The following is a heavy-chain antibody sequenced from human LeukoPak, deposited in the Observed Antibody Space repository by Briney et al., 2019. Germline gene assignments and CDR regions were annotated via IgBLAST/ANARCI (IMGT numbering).Heavy chain of an antibody. CDR3: ARYGMEAENWFDP. Sequence: ASVKVSCRLSGYTLTELSMHWVRQAPGKGLEWMGGFDPEDGETIYAQKFQGRVTMTEDTSTDTAYMELRSLRSDDTAVYYCARYGMEAENWFDPWGQGTLVTVSS. D-gene: IGHD3-3*01. CDR2: FDPEDGET. CDR1: GYTLTELS. J-gene: IGHJ5*02. V-gene: IGHV1-24*01.